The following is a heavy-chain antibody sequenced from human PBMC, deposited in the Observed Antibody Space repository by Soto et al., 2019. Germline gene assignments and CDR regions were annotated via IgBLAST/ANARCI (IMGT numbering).Heavy chain of an antibody. Sequence: QVQLVESGGGVVQPGRSLRLSCAASGFTFTSNGMHWVRQAPGKGLEWVAVISFDGSNKYYADSVKGRFTISRDNSKNTLFLQMNSLRAEDTPVFYCAKGRYFDLYGLDVWGQGTTVTVSS. V-gene: IGHV3-30*18. CDR3: AKGRYFDLYGLDV. J-gene: IGHJ6*02. CDR1: GFTFTSNG. D-gene: IGHD3-9*01. CDR2: ISFDGSNK.